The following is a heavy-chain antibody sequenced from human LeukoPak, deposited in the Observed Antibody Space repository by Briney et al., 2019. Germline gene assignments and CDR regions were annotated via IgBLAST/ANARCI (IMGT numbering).Heavy chain of an antibody. J-gene: IGHJ5*02. V-gene: IGHV4-59*01. D-gene: IGHD6-19*01. CDR1: GGSIYNYY. Sequence: SETLSLTCSVSGGSIYNYYWSWIRQPPGKGLEWIGHISHSGSTSYHPSLTSRVTISVDMSKNQFSLNLTSVTAADTAVYYCTRRGGSTSGWYNWFDPWGQGTQVTVSS. CDR2: ISHSGST. CDR3: TRRGGSTSGWYNWFDP.